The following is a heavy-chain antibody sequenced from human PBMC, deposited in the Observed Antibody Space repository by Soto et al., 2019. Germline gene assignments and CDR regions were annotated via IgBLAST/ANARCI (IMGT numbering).Heavy chain of an antibody. CDR2: IYDSGST. CDR3: ARDPGDGDYEGYYYYGMDV. J-gene: IGHJ6*02. Sequence: QVQLQESGPGLVKPSGTLSLTCAVSGGSISSSNWWSWVRQPPGKRLEWIGEIYDSGSTNYNPSLKSRVTISVDKSKNQFSLKLSSVTAADTAVYYCARDPGDGDYEGYYYYGMDVWGQGTTVTVSS. V-gene: IGHV4-4*02. D-gene: IGHD4-17*01. CDR1: GGSISSSNW.